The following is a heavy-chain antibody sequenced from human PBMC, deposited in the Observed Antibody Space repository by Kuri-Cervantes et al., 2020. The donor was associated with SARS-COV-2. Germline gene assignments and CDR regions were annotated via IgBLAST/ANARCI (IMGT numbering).Heavy chain of an antibody. CDR3: AKGFLVPTARPNRDYYYYNMDV. CDR2: ISYDGGNK. V-gene: IGHV3-30-3*01. CDR1: GFTFSSYA. J-gene: IGHJ6*03. D-gene: IGHD2-2*01. Sequence: GESLKISCAASGFTFSSYAMHWVRQAPGKGLEWVAVISYDGGNKYYADSVKGRFTISRDNSKNTLYLQLNSLRPEDTALYYCAKGFLVPTARPNRDYYYYNMDVWGNGTTVTVSS.